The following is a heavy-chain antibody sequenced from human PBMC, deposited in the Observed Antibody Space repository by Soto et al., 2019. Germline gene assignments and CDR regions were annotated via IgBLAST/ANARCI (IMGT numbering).Heavy chain of an antibody. D-gene: IGHD3-22*01. CDR2: IIPIFGTA. CDR3: ARDVRGYDSSGYYYVPFDY. Sequence: SVKVPCKASGGTFSSYAISWVRQAPGQGLEWMGGIIPIFGTANYAQKFQGRVTITADESTSTAYMELSSLRSEDTAVYYCARDVRGYDSSGYYYVPFDYWGQGTLVTVSS. J-gene: IGHJ4*02. V-gene: IGHV1-69*13. CDR1: GGTFSSYA.